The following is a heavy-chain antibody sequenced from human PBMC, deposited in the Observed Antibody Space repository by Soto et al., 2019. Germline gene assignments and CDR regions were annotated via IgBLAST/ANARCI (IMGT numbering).Heavy chain of an antibody. D-gene: IGHD5-12*01. V-gene: IGHV5-51*01. CDR2: IYPGDSDT. J-gene: IGHJ4*02. CDR1: GYSFTSYW. Sequence: GESLKISCKGSGYSFTSYWIGWVCQMSGKGLEWMGIIYPGDSDTRYGPSFQGQVTISADKSFSTAYLQWSILKASDTVMYYCARAHGPKVSRNRRYVDYWGQGTLVTVSS. CDR3: ARAHGPKVSRNRRYVDY.